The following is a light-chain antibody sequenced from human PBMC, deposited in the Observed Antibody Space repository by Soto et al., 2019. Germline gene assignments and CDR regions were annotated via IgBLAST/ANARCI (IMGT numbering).Light chain of an antibody. CDR1: QSVRSSY. Sequence: EIVLTQSPGTLSLSPGERATLSCRASQSVRSSYLAWYQQKPGQAPRLLIYGATSRATGIPDRFSGSGSGTDFTLTISRLEPEDFAVYYCQQYGRPPPYTFGQGTNLEI. V-gene: IGKV3-20*01. CDR2: GAT. J-gene: IGKJ2*01. CDR3: QQYGRPPPYT.